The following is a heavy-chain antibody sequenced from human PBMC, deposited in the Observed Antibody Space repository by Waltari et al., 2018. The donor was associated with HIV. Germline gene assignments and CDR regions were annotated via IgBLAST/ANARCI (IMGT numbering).Heavy chain of an antibody. D-gene: IGHD3-3*01. CDR3: ARYYDFWSGTGYGMDV. J-gene: IGHJ6*02. Sequence: QLQLQASGPGLVKPSETLSLTCPVSGGSISSSSYYWGRIRQPPGKGLEWTGSIYYSGSTYYNPSLKSRVTISVDTSKNQFSLKLSSVTAADTAVYYCARYYDFWSGTGYGMDVWGQGTTVTVSS. V-gene: IGHV4-39*01. CDR1: GGSISSSSYY. CDR2: IYYSGST.